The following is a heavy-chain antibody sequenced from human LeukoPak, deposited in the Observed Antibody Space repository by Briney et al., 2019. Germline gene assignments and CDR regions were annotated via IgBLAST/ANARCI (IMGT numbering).Heavy chain of an antibody. V-gene: IGHV3-33*01. D-gene: IGHD3-9*01. Sequence: PGGSLRLSCAASGFTFSSYGMHWVRQAPGKGLEWVAVIWYDGSNKYYADSVEGRFTISRDNSKNTLYLQMNSLRAEDTAVYYCARDRYYDILTGYYGAFDIWGQGTMVTVSS. CDR3: ARDRYYDILTGYYGAFDI. CDR2: IWYDGSNK. CDR1: GFTFSSYG. J-gene: IGHJ3*02.